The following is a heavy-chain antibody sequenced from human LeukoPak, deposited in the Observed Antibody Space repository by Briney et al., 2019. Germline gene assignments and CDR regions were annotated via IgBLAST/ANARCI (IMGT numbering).Heavy chain of an antibody. V-gene: IGHV3-30-3*01. Sequence: GRSLRLSCAASGFTFSSYAMHWVRQAPGKGLEWVAVISYDGSNKYYADSVKGRFTISRDNSKNTLYLQMNSLRAEDTAVYYCARVRAPEHSSGWYVGGQPPTHFDYWGQGTLVTVSS. CDR1: GFTFSSYA. D-gene: IGHD6-19*01. CDR3: ARVRAPEHSSGWYVGGQPPTHFDY. J-gene: IGHJ4*02. CDR2: ISYDGSNK.